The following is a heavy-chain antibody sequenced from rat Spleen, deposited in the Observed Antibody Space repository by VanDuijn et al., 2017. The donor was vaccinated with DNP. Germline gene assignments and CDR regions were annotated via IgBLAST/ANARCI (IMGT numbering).Heavy chain of an antibody. CDR3: ARQRDYGGYTYAMDA. CDR1: GFTFSDYY. J-gene: IGHJ4*01. D-gene: IGHD1-11*01. V-gene: IGHV5-22*01. Sequence: EVQLVESGGGLVQPGRSLKLSCAASGFTFSDYYMAWVRQAPKKGLEWVASISYEGSSTYYGDSVKGRFTISRDNAKSTLYLQMNSLRSEDTATYYCARQRDYGGYTYAMDAWGQGTSVTVSS. CDR2: ISYEGSST.